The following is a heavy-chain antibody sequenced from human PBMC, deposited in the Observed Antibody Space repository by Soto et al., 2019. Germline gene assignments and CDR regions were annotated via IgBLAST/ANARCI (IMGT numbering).Heavy chain of an antibody. J-gene: IGHJ5*02. CDR1: GGSISTYY. D-gene: IGHD3-10*01. V-gene: IGHV4-59*01. CDR2: IYYSGST. Sequence: PSETLSLTCTVSGGSISTYYWSWIRQHPGKGLEWIGYIYYSGSTNYNPSLKSRVTISVDTSKNQFSLKLISVTAADTAVYYCARVGHYGSGAPNWFDPWGQGTLVTVSS. CDR3: ARVGHYGSGAPNWFDP.